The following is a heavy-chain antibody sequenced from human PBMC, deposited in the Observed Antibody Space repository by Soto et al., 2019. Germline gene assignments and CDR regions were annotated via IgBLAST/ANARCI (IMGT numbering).Heavy chain of an antibody. Sequence: GASSKVSCKASGYTFNGYDMHWLRQENGKGLEGMGWINPNSGGTNYAQKFRGWVTMTRDTSISTAYMELSRLRSDDTAVYYCARDYYDSSGYSYYYYYYGMDVWGQGTTVSVSS. J-gene: IGHJ6*02. V-gene: IGHV1-2*04. D-gene: IGHD3-22*01. CDR3: ARDYYDSSGYSYYYYYYGMDV. CDR2: INPNSGGT. CDR1: GYTFNGYD.